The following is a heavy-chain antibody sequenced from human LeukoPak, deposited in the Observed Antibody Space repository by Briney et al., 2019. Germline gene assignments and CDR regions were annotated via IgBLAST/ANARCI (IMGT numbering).Heavy chain of an antibody. Sequence: ASVKVSCKASGGTFSSYAISWVRQAPGQGLEWMGWINPYSSDTNYAPEFQGRVTMTRDTSIATAFMELSSLTSDDTAVYYCARGRTDYDTNCFDPWGQGTLVTVSS. CDR2: INPYSSDT. CDR3: ARGRTDYDTNCFDP. D-gene: IGHD4-17*01. V-gene: IGHV1-2*02. CDR1: GGTFSSYA. J-gene: IGHJ5*02.